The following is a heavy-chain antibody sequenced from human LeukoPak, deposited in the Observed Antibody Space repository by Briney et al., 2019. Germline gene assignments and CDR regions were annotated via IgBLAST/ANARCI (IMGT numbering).Heavy chain of an antibody. CDR3: ARDCGRGYYSLDY. Sequence: GGSLRLSCGAPGLNFGDYGMSWVRQAPGKGLEWVSAINWNGITTGYADSVRGRFAISRDNAKNSLYLQINSLRAEDTALYFCARDCGRGYYSLDYWGQGTLVTVSS. CDR1: GLNFGDYG. V-gene: IGHV3-20*04. D-gene: IGHD5-12*01. CDR2: INWNGITT. J-gene: IGHJ4*02.